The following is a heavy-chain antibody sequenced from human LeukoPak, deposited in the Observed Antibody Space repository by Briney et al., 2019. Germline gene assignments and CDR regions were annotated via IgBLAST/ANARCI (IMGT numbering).Heavy chain of an antibody. D-gene: IGHD3-3*01. CDR3: ARGLRFLEWLSGPFDY. V-gene: IGHV4-34*01. CDR2: INHSGST. CDR1: GGSFSGYY. J-gene: IGHJ4*02. Sequence: SETLSLTCAVYGGSFSGYYWSWIRQPPGKGLEWIGEINHSGSTNYNPSLKSRVTISVDTSKNQFSLKLSSVTAADTAVYYCARGLRFLEWLSGPFDYWGQGTLVTVSS.